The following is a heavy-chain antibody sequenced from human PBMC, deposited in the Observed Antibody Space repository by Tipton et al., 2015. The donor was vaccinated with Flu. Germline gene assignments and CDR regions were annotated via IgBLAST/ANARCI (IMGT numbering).Heavy chain of an antibody. CDR1: GFTLSAYW. V-gene: IGHV3-30*03. CDR3: ASGDY. J-gene: IGHJ4*02. Sequence: SLRLSCTASGFTLSAYWMHWVRQAPGKGLEWVAVISSDGSNKYYADSVKGRFTISRDNSKNTLYLQMNSLRAEDTAVYYCASGDYWGQGTQVTVSS. CDR2: ISSDGSNK.